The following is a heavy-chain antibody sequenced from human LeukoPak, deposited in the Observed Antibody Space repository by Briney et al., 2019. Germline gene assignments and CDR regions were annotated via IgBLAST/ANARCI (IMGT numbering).Heavy chain of an antibody. CDR1: GFSFSTSS. V-gene: IGHV3-21*06. Sequence: GGSLRLSCVASGFSFSTSSMNWVRQAPGKGLEWVSSISGYSTSLKYADSVNGRFSISRDNAKNSLYLHMNSLRAEDTGIYYCARDRRPYSNYLDVWGKGTTVTVSS. J-gene: IGHJ6*03. CDR3: ARDRRPYSNYLDV. D-gene: IGHD2-21*01. CDR2: ISGYSTSL.